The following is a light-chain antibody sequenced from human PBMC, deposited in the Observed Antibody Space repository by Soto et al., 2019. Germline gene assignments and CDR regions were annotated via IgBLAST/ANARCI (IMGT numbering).Light chain of an antibody. Sequence: EIVLTQSPGTLSLSPGERATLSCRASQSVSSSYLAWYQHKPGQAPRLLIYGASSRANGIPDRVSGSGSGTDFTLTISRLEPEDFAVYYCQQYGSSRTFGQGTKVEIK. CDR3: QQYGSSRT. J-gene: IGKJ1*01. V-gene: IGKV3-20*01. CDR1: QSVSSSY. CDR2: GAS.